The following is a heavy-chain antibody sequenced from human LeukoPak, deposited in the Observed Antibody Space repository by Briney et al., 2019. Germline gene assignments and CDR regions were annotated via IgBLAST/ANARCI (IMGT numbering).Heavy chain of an antibody. Sequence: SETLSLTCAVYGGSFSGYYWSWIRQPPGKGLEWIGEINHSGSTNYNPSLKSRVTISVDTSKNQFSLKLSSVTAADTAVYYCARATYYYDSSLLFDYWGQGTLVTVSS. V-gene: IGHV4-34*01. CDR2: INHSGST. CDR1: GGSFSGYY. J-gene: IGHJ4*02. CDR3: ARATYYYDSSLLFDY. D-gene: IGHD3-22*01.